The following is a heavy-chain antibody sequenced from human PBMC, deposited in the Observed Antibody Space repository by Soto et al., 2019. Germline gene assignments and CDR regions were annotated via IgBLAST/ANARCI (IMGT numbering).Heavy chain of an antibody. V-gene: IGHV4-38-2*02. CDR1: GYSISNGHY. CDR2: IPHSGRA. CDR3: ARDRGDFWSGYYSYHYYYGMDV. D-gene: IGHD3-3*01. J-gene: IGHJ6*02. Sequence: PSETLSLTSAVSGYSISNGHYWGWIRQPPGKGLEWFGRIPHSGRAYYNPSLQSRVTISVDTYKNQFSLKLNSVTAADTAVYSCARDRGDFWSGYYSYHYYYGMDVWGQGTTVTVSS.